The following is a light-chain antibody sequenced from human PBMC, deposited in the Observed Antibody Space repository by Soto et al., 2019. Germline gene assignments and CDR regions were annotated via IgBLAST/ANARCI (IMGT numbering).Light chain of an antibody. CDR1: QSVSSN. Sequence: EIVMTQSPATLSVSPGERATLSCRASQSVSSNLAWYQQKPGQAPRLLIYDASTRATGIPARFSGSGSGTEFTLTISSLQSEDFEVYYCQQYTNWRTFGQGTKVKIK. J-gene: IGKJ1*01. V-gene: IGKV3-15*01. CDR3: QQYTNWRT. CDR2: DAS.